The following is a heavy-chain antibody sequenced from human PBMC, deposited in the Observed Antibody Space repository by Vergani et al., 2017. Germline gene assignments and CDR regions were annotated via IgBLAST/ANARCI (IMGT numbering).Heavy chain of an antibody. CDR2: ISYDGSNK. CDR3: ARGYSSGDDAFDI. V-gene: IGHV3-30*03. J-gene: IGHJ3*02. D-gene: IGHD2-15*01. CDR1: GFTFSSYG. Sequence: QVQLVESGGGVVQPGRSLRLSCAASGFTFSSYGMHWVRQAPGKGLEWVAVISYDGSNKYYADSVKGRFTISRDNSKNTLYLQMNSLRAEDTAVYFCARGYSSGDDAFDIWCQGTIVTVSS.